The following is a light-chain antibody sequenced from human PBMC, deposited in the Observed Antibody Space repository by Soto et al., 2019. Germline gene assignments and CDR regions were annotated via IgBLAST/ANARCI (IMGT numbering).Light chain of an antibody. CDR2: GAS. J-gene: IGKJ3*01. CDR1: QSVTSN. CDR3: QQYNNWPPGVT. V-gene: IGKV3-15*01. Sequence: EIVMTQSPATLSLSPGERATLSCRASQSVTSNLAWYRQKPGQAPRLLIYGASTRATGIPARFSGSGSGTEFTLTISSMQSEDFAVDYCQQYNNWPPGVTFGPGTKVDIK.